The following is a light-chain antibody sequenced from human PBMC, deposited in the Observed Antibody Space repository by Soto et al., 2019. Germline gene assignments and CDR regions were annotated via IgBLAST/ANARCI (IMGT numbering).Light chain of an antibody. J-gene: IGKJ1*01. V-gene: IGKV1-5*03. Sequence: DIQMTQPPSTLSGSVGDRVTITCRASQTIGSWLAWYQQKPGKAPKLLIYKASTLKSGVPSRFSGSGSGTEFTLTISSLQPDDFATYYCQHYNSYSEAFGQGTKVELK. CDR3: QHYNSYSEA. CDR1: QTIGSW. CDR2: KAS.